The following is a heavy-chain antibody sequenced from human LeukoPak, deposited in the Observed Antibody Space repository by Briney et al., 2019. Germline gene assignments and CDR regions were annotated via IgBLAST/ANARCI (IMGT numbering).Heavy chain of an antibody. CDR2: IYYSGST. CDR1: GGSISSYY. V-gene: IGHV4-59*01. CDR3: ARVKCGWYGACNWLDP. D-gene: IGHD6-19*01. J-gene: IGHJ5*02. Sequence: PSETLSLTCTVSGGSISSYYWSWIRQPPGKGLEWIGYIYYSGSTNYNPSLKSRVTISVDTSKNQFSLKLSSVTAADTAVYYCARVKCGWYGACNWLDPWGQGTLVTVSS.